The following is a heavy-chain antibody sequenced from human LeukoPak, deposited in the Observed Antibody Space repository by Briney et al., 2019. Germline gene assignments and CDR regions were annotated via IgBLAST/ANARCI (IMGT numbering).Heavy chain of an antibody. D-gene: IGHD3-10*01. Sequence: GGSLRLSCAASGFDFSDYTMSWARQAPGKGLERVSSIKSSSRKIYYADSVRGRFTISRDNAKNSLYLHMNSPRAEDTATYHCTRVIRGEDFYFGMDVWGQGTTVTVSS. CDR3: TRVIRGEDFYFGMDV. V-gene: IGHV3-21*06. CDR1: GFDFSDYT. CDR2: IKSSSRKI. J-gene: IGHJ6*02.